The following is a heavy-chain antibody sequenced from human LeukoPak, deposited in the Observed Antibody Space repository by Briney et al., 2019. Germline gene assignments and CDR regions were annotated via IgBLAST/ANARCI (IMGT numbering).Heavy chain of an antibody. D-gene: IGHD2-15*01. J-gene: IGHJ5*02. CDR3: AREERDIVVVVAATGLYNWFDP. CDR1: VGTCSIYA. Sequence: SVKLSRNASVGTCSIYAISWVRHAPRQGLEWMGRIIPILGIANCAQKFQGRVTITADKSTSTAYMELSSLRSEDTAVYYCAREERDIVVVVAATGLYNWFDPWGQGTLVTVSS. V-gene: IGHV1-69*04. CDR2: IIPILGIA.